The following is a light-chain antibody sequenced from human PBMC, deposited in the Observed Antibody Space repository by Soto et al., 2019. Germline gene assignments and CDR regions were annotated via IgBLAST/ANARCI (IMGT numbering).Light chain of an antibody. J-gene: IGKJ1*01. V-gene: IGKV3-15*01. CDR2: GAS. Sequence: EIVMTQSPATLSVSPGEGATLSCRASQSVSSNLAWYQQKPGQAPRLLMYGASTRATGIPDRFSGSGSGTEFTLTISSLQSEDFAVYYCQQHNNWTPWTFGQGTKVEIK. CDR1: QSVSSN. CDR3: QQHNNWTPWT.